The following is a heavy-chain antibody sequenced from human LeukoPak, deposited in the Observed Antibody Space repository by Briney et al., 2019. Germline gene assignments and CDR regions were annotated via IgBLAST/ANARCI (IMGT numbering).Heavy chain of an antibody. V-gene: IGHV3-11*01. J-gene: IGHJ5*02. D-gene: IGHD2-2*01. Sequence: PGGSLRLSCAASAFTFSDYYMSWIRQAPGKGLEWISYIGFSGKTIFYADSVKGRFTISKDTAKNSLYLQMNSLRAEDTAVYYCAKDRSVVGTEVFDPWGQGTLVTVSS. CDR3: AKDRSVVGTEVFDP. CDR2: IGFSGKTI. CDR1: AFTFSDYY.